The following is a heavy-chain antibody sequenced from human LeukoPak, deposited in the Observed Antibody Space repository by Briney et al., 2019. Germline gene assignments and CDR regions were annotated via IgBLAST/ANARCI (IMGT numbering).Heavy chain of an antibody. CDR1: GFTFSRYW. D-gene: IGHD6-13*01. V-gene: IGHV3-7*01. CDR3: ARDRWKQLVFFDY. CDR2: IRQDGSEK. Sequence: PGGSLRLSCAASGFTFSRYWMSWVRQAPGKGLEWVANIRQDGSEKYYVDSVKGRFTISRDNAKNSLYLQMNSLRAEDTAVYYCARDRWKQLVFFDYWGQGTLVTFYS. J-gene: IGHJ4*02.